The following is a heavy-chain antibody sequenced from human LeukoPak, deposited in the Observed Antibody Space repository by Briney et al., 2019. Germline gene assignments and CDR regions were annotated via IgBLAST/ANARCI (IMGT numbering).Heavy chain of an antibody. Sequence: PGGSLRLSCAASGFTFDDYGMTWVRQAPGKGLEWVSGIIWNGGSTGYADSVKGRFSILRDTAKNSLYLQMNSLRAEDTALYYCARGYCSGGSCFLFDYWGQGTLVTVSS. CDR1: GFTFDDYG. D-gene: IGHD2-15*01. CDR3: ARGYCSGGSCFLFDY. J-gene: IGHJ4*02. V-gene: IGHV3-20*04. CDR2: IIWNGGST.